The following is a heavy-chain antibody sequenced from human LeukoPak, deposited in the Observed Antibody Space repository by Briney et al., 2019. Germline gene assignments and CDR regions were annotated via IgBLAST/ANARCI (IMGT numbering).Heavy chain of an antibody. CDR1: GGSISSSGYY. D-gene: IGHD3-10*01. Sequence: SETLSLTCTVSGGSISSSGYYWTWIRQHPGKGLEWLGYIFYSGSTYYNPSLKGRFTISLDTSKNQLSLKLSSVTAADMAVYYCARGTYYSSSGSYYNLDQWGQGTLVTVSS. V-gene: IGHV4-31*03. CDR2: IFYSGST. J-gene: IGHJ4*02. CDR3: ARGTYYSSSGSYYNLDQ.